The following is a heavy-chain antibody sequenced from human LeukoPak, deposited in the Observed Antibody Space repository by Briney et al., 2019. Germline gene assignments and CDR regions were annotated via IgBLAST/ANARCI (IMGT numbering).Heavy chain of an antibody. CDR2: ISYDGNNK. D-gene: IGHD6-13*01. Sequence: GGSLRLSCAASGFTFGTYGMHWVRQAPGKGLEWVAVISYDGNNKYYADSVRGRFTVSRDNSNNMLYLQMNSLRAEDTAVYYCARDDSVYRIAAAGTNYWGQGTLVTVSS. CDR1: GFTFGTYG. J-gene: IGHJ4*02. V-gene: IGHV3-30*03. CDR3: ARDDSVYRIAAAGTNY.